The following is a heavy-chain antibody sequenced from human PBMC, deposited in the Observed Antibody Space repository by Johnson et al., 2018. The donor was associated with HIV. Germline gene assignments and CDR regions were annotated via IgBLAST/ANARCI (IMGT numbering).Heavy chain of an antibody. D-gene: IGHD5-12*01. J-gene: IGHJ3*01. CDR3: AKGRGYDYDALDF. V-gene: IGHV3-30*18. Sequence: QVQLLESGGGLVQPGGSLRLSCEASGFTVSNNYMSWVRQAPGKGLEWVSIIFSDGSNIYYADSVRGRFSISRDKSKDTLYLQMSSLRAEDTAVYYCAKGRGYDYDALDFWGQGTMVTVSS. CDR1: GFTVSNNY. CDR2: IFSDGSNI.